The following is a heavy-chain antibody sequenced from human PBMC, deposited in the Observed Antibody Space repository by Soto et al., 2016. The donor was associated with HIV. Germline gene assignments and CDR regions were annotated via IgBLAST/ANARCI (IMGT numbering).Heavy chain of an antibody. V-gene: IGHV3-66*01. D-gene: IGHD1-26*01. CDR1: GFTVSSNY. Sequence: EVQLVESGGGLVQPGGSLRLSCAASGFTVSSNYMSWVRQAPGKGLEWVSVIYSGGSTYYADSVKGRFTISRDNSKNTLYLQMNSLRAEDTAVYYCARDPRGIVGATPRYYFDYWGQGTLVHRLL. J-gene: IGHJ4*02. CDR2: IYSGGST. CDR3: ARDPRGIVGATPRYYFDY.